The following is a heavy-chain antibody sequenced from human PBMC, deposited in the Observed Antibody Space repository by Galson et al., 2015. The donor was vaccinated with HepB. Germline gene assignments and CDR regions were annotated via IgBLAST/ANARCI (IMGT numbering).Heavy chain of an antibody. J-gene: IGHJ5*02. CDR1: GGTFSSYT. CDR2: IIPILGIA. Sequence: SVKVSCKASGGTFSSYTISWVRQAPGQGLEWMGRIIPILGIANYAQKFQGRATITADKSTSTAYMELSSLRSEDTAVYYCARGFSSSLYNWFDPWGQGTLVTVSS. V-gene: IGHV1-69*02. CDR3: ARGFSSSLYNWFDP. D-gene: IGHD6-6*01.